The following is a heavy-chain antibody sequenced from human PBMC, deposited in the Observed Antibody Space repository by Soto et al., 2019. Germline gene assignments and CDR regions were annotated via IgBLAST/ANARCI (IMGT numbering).Heavy chain of an antibody. D-gene: IGHD3-10*01. V-gene: IGHV3-23*01. Sequence: SGGSLRLSCAASGFTFSSYAMSWVRQAPGKGLEWVSAISGSGGSTYYADSVKGRFTISRDNSKNTLYLQMNSLRAEDTAVYYCAKAHGSGSYYPFDYWGQGTLVTVSS. CDR3: AKAHGSGSYYPFDY. CDR2: ISGSGGST. J-gene: IGHJ4*02. CDR1: GFTFSSYA.